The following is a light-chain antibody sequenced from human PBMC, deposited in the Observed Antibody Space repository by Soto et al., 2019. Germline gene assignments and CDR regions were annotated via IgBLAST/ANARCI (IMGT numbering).Light chain of an antibody. CDR2: GAS. J-gene: IGKJ1*01. Sequence: EIWLTQFPGTLSLSPGERATLSCRASQSFNSNYLAWYQQKPGQAPRLLIYGASTRATGIPDRFSGSGSGTDFTLTISRLEPEDFAVYYCHQYGSSPRTFGPGTKVDIK. CDR1: QSFNSNY. V-gene: IGKV3-20*01. CDR3: HQYGSSPRT.